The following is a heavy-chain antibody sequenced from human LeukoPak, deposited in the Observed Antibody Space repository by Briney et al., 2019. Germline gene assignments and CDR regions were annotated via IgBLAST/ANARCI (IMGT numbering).Heavy chain of an antibody. D-gene: IGHD1-14*01. CDR2: ISSSGDST. CDR3: VRRAAVRGMDF. J-gene: IGHJ6*02. V-gene: IGHV3-23*01. Sequence: GGSLRLSCTASGFIFDTHTLTWVRQAPGKGLEWVASISSSGDSTNYGDSVKGRFTISRDNFKRTVHLEMSNLRADDTAMYYCVRRAAVRGMDFWGLGTTVIVSS. CDR1: GFIFDTHT.